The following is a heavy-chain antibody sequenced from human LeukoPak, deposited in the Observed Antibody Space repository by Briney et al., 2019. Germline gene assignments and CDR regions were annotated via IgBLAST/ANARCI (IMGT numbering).Heavy chain of an antibody. D-gene: IGHD4-23*01. CDR1: GFTLSSYW. Sequence: GGSLRHSCSAPGFTLSSYWVDWGRPSPGEGLGWVSRINSDGSSTSYADSVKGRFTISRDNAKNTLYLQMNSLRAEDTAVYYCARGATVVTPNAFDIWGQGTMVTVSS. CDR2: INSDGSST. CDR3: ARGATVVTPNAFDI. V-gene: IGHV3-74*01. J-gene: IGHJ3*02.